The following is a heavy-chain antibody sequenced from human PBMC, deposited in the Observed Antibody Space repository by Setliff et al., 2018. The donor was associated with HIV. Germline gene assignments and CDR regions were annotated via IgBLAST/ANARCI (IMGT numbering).Heavy chain of an antibody. V-gene: IGHV4-34*01. CDR3: ARGALSLTMTKLLSFFDS. D-gene: IGHD3-22*01. J-gene: IGHJ4*02. CDR2: INHSGNT. CDR1: GGSFSGYY. Sequence: PSETLSLTCAVYGGSFSGYYWSWIRQPPGKGLEWIGEINHSGNTNYNPSLKSRVTISVVTSKSHFSLKMTSVTAADTAIYFCARGALSLTMTKLLSFFDSWGQGTQVTVSS.